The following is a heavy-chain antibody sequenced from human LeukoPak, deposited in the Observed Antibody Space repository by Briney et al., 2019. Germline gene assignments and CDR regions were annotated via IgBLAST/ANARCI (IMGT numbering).Heavy chain of an antibody. CDR3: APQGGAAAGF. J-gene: IGHJ4*02. CDR2: IYYSGST. D-gene: IGHD6-13*01. V-gene: IGHV4-39*01. Sequence: SETLSLTCTVSGGSISSSSYYWGWIRQPPGKGLEWIGSIYYSGSTYYNPSLKSRVTMSVDTSKNQFSLKLSPVTAADTAVYYCAPQGGAAAGFWGQGTLVTVSS. CDR1: GGSISSSSYY.